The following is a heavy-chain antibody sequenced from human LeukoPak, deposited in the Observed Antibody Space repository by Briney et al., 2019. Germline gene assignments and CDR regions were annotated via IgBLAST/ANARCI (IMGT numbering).Heavy chain of an antibody. CDR1: GGSISSDY. J-gene: IGHJ6*02. Sequence: SETLSLTCSVSGGSISSDYWSWIRQPPGKGLEWIGYMYYTGSTNYNPSFKSRVTISLAASKTQFSLKLSSVTPADTAVYYCARVSVVYGMDVWGQGTTVTVSS. V-gene: IGHV4-59*01. CDR3: ARVSVVYGMDV. CDR2: MYYTGST.